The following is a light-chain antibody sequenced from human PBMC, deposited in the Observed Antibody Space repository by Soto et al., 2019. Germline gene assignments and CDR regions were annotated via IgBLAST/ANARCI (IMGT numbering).Light chain of an antibody. CDR3: CSYAATTSWV. Sequence: QSVLTQPASVSGSPGQSITISCTGTSSDVGSHNFVSWYQQRPGKAPKLMIFEVTKRPSGVSSRFSASKSGNTASLTVSGVQAEDEADYYCCSYAATTSWVFGGGTKLTVL. V-gene: IGLV2-23*02. CDR1: SSDVGSHNF. J-gene: IGLJ3*02. CDR2: EVT.